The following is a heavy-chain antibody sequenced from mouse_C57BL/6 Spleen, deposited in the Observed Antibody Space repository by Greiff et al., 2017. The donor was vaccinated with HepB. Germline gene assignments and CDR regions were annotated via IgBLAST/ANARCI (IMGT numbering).Heavy chain of an antibody. CDR1: GYAFTNYL. CDR3: ASTTVVAPVDY. V-gene: IGHV1-54*01. CDR2: INPGSGGT. J-gene: IGHJ4*01. Sequence: VQLQQSGAELVRPGTSVKVSCKASGYAFTNYLIEWVKQRPGQGLEWIGVINPGSGGTNYNEKFKGKATLTADKSSSTASMQLSSLTSEDSAVYFCASTTVVAPVDYWGQGTSVTVAS. D-gene: IGHD1-1*01.